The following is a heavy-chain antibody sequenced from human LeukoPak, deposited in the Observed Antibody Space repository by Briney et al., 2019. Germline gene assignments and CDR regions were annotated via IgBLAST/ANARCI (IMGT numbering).Heavy chain of an antibody. V-gene: IGHV3-23*01. J-gene: IGHJ6*02. Sequence: GGSLRLSCAASGFTFSSYAMSWVRQAPGKGLEWVSAISGSGGSTYYADSVKGRFTISRDNSKNTLYLQMNSLRAEDTAVYYCAKPRGLDYYYGMDVWGQGTRSPSP. CDR3: AKPRGLDYYYGMDV. CDR2: ISGSGGST. CDR1: GFTFSSYA. D-gene: IGHD3/OR15-3a*01.